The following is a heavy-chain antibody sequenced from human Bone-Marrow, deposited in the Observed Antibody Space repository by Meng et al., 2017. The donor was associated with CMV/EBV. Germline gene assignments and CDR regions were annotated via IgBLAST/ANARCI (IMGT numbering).Heavy chain of an antibody. Sequence: SAKGSCQASGGTFISCAISWVRRAPGQGLEWMGGIIPIFGTANYAKKFQGRVTITTDESTSTACMELSSLRSEDTAVYYCARGYCSSTSCYTGCHPKNYYYGMDVWGQGTTVTVSS. CDR3: ARGYCSSTSCYTGCHPKNYYYGMDV. CDR1: GGTFISCA. V-gene: IGHV1-69*05. CDR2: IIPIFGTA. J-gene: IGHJ6*02. D-gene: IGHD2-2*02.